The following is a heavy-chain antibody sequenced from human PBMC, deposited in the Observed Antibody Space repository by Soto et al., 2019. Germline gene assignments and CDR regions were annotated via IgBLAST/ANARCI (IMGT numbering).Heavy chain of an antibody. Sequence: GGSLRLSCAASGFTLSSYSMNWVRQAPGKGLEWVSSISSSSSYIYYADSVKGRFTISRDNAKNSLYLQMNSLRAEDTAVYYCAREGCSSTSCYDYYYYYMDVWGKGTTVTVSS. CDR3: AREGCSSTSCYDYYYYYMDV. J-gene: IGHJ6*03. CDR1: GFTLSSYS. D-gene: IGHD2-2*01. V-gene: IGHV3-21*01. CDR2: ISSSSSYI.